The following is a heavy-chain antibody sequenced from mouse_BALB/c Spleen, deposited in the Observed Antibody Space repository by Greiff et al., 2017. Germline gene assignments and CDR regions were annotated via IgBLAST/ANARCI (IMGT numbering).Heavy chain of an antibody. V-gene: IGHV5-6*01. D-gene: IGHD4-1*01. CDR2: ISSGGSYT. CDR1: GFTFSSYG. J-gene: IGHJ4*01. Sequence: EVHLVESGGDLVKPGGSLKLSCAASGFTFSSYGMSWVRQTPDKRLEWVATISSGGSYTYYPDSVKGRFTISRDNAKNTLYLQMSSLKSEDTAMYYCARRGLDIAGTDYDAMDDWGQGTSVTVAS. CDR3: ARRGLDIAGTDYDAMDD.